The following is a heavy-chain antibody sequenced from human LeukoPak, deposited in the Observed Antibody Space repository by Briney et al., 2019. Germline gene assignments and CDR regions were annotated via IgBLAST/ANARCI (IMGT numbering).Heavy chain of an antibody. CDR1: GGSISSYY. CDR3: ARGSGSADGSYAFDI. V-gene: IGHV4-59*12. D-gene: IGHD3-10*01. CDR2: IYYSGST. J-gene: IGHJ3*02. Sequence: NTSETLSLTCTVSGGSISSYYWSWIRQPPGKGLEWIGYIYYSGSTNYNPSLKSRVTISVDTSKNQFSLKLSSVTAADTAVYYCARGSGSADGSYAFDIWGQGTMVTVSS.